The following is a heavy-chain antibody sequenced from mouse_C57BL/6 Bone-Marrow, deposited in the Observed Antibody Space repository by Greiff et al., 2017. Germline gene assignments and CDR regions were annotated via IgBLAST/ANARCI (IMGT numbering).Heavy chain of an antibody. D-gene: IGHD1-1*01. CDR3: ALSIYYYGSSPFDY. CDR1: GFNIKDYY. V-gene: IGHV14-2*01. J-gene: IGHJ2*01. Sequence: VQLKQSGAELVKPGASVKLSCTASGFNIKDYYMHWVKQRTEQGLEWIGRIDPEDGETKYALKFQGKATITADTSSNTAYLQLSSLTSEDTAVYYCALSIYYYGSSPFDYWGQGTTLTVSS. CDR2: IDPEDGET.